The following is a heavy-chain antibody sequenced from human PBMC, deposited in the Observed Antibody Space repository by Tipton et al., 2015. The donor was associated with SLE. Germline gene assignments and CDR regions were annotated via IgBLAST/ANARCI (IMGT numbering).Heavy chain of an antibody. J-gene: IGHJ4*02. D-gene: IGHD5-12*01. V-gene: IGHV4-39*07. CDR2: IFYTGST. Sequence: TLSLTCTVSGGFIGRSTYYWGWIRQPPGKGLEWIGSIFYTGSTYYNPSLKSRVSFSIDTSKHQFSLKLNSVTAADTAVYYCARRHYSGPFDSWGQGTLVTVSS. CDR3: ARRHYSGPFDS. CDR1: GGFIGRSTYY.